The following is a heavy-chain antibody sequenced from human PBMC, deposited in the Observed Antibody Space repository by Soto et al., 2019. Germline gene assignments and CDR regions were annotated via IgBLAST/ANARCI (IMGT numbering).Heavy chain of an antibody. Sequence: QVQLVQSGAEVKKPGASVKLSCRTSGYTFTHYYIHWVRQAPGQGLEWLAIINPASGSTNYAQGFLGRVTLNMDTSTTTVYMELSGLRAEDAAIFYRARDLAAGDHWGQGTLVTVSS. CDR2: INPASGST. V-gene: IGHV1-46*01. J-gene: IGHJ4*02. CDR1: GYTFTHYY. CDR3: ARDLAAGDH. D-gene: IGHD6-25*01.